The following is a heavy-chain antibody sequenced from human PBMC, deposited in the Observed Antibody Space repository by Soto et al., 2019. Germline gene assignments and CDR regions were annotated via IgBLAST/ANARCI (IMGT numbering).Heavy chain of an antibody. Sequence: GASVKVSCKASGYNFTSHYMHWVRQAPGQGLESMGIIYPGGGTTIYAQKFQGRVTMTRDTSTHTFYMELSSLRSEDTAMYYCARVGYSSTGTTFHYHGLDVWGQGTTVTVSS. D-gene: IGHD3-22*01. V-gene: IGHV1-46*01. CDR2: IYPGGGTT. J-gene: IGHJ6*02. CDR1: GYNFTSHY. CDR3: ARVGYSSTGTTFHYHGLDV.